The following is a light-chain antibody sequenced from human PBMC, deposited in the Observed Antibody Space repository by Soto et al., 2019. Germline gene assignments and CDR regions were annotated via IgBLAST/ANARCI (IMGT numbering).Light chain of an antibody. CDR2: DAS. Sequence: DIQMTQSPSTLSASVGDSVTITCRASQNISNWLAWYQQTPGSAPKILISDASSLQSGVPSRFSGSGSGTEFTLTSSGLQPDDSATYYCLQYNVFHTFGQGTKLEIK. V-gene: IGKV1-5*01. J-gene: IGKJ2*01. CDR3: LQYNVFHT. CDR1: QNISNW.